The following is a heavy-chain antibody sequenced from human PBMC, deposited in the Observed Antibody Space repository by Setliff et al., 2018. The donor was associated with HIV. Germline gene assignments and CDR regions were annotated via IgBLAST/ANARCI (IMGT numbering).Heavy chain of an antibody. CDR3: ARRWGDILTGPDTFDI. CDR2: IYISGST. Sequence: PSETLSLTCTVSGDSIRSHYWSWIRQPPGKGLEWIGYIYISGSTNYNPPLKSRVTISLDTSMIRFSLSLNSVTPADTAVYYCARRWGDILTGPDTFDIWGQGTMVTVSS. CDR1: GDSIRSHY. V-gene: IGHV4-59*11. J-gene: IGHJ3*02. D-gene: IGHD3-9*01.